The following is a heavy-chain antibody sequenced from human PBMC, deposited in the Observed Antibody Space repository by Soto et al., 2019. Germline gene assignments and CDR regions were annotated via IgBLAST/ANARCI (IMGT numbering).Heavy chain of an antibody. V-gene: IGHV4-59*08. CDR3: ARQVVVAATPPSWFDP. CDR1: GGSISSYY. J-gene: IGHJ5*02. D-gene: IGHD2-15*01. Sequence: QVQLQESGPGLVKPSETLSLTCTVSGGSISSYYWSWIRQPPGKGLEWIGYIYYSGRTNYNPSLKSRVTIAVDTSNSRLSLQLTSVTAADTAVYYCARQVVVAATPPSWFDPWGQGTLVTVAS. CDR2: IYYSGRT.